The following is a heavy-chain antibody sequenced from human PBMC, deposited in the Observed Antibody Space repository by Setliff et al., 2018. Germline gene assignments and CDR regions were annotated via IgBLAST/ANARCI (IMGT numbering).Heavy chain of an antibody. J-gene: IGHJ4*02. CDR2: INSDGSTT. V-gene: IGHV3-74*01. CDR1: GSIFDDYG. CDR3: VRGSAYSSGSFDC. D-gene: IGHD3-22*01. Sequence: GGSLRLSCAASGSIFDDYGMGWVRQVPGKGLVWVSRINSDGSTTTYADSVKGRFTISRDNGKNTVYLQMNSLRAEDTAMYYCVRGSAYSSGSFDCWGQGTLVTVS.